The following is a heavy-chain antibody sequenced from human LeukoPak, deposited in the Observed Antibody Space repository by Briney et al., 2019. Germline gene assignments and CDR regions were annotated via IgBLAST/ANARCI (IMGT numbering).Heavy chain of an antibody. CDR3: ASNRYTTSRLDP. V-gene: IGHV4-38-2*02. D-gene: IGHD2-2*02. CDR1: GYSISSGYY. CDR2: IYHSGST. J-gene: IGHJ5*02. Sequence: SETLSLTCTVSGYSISSGYYWGWIRQPPGKGLEWIGSIYHSGSTYYNPSLKSRVTISVDTSKNQFSLKLSSVTAADTAVYYCASNRYTTSRLDPWGQGTLVTVSS.